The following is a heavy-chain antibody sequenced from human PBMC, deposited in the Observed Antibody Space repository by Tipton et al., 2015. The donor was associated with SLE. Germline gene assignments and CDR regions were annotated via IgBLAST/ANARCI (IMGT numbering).Heavy chain of an antibody. CDR3: SRLARYDPGGYHTIGLDP. Sequence: TLSLTCTVSGDSISSSNYYWGWIRQPPGKGLEWIGAIYHTATTYYNPSLKSRVTMSVDTSKNELSLKLTSVTAADTAVYFCSRLARYDPGGYHTIGLDPWGQGTRVTVSS. CDR2: IYHTATT. J-gene: IGHJ5*02. V-gene: IGHV4-39*01. CDR1: GDSISSSNYY. D-gene: IGHD3-22*01.